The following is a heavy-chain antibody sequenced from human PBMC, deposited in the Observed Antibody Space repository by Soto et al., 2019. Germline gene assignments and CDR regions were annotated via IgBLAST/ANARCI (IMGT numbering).Heavy chain of an antibody. CDR1: GFTFGDCA. Sequence: GGSLRLSCTASGFTFGDCAMSWVRQAPGKGLEWVGFIRSKAYGGTTEYAASVKGRFTISRDDSKSIAYLQMNSLKTEDTAVYYCTRARMKYYFDYWGQGTLVTVSS. CDR3: TRARMKYYFDY. V-gene: IGHV3-49*04. CDR2: IRSKAYGGTT. J-gene: IGHJ4*02.